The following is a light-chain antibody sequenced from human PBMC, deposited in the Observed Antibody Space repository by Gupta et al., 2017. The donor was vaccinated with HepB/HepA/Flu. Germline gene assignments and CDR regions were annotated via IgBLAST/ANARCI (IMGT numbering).Light chain of an antibody. J-gene: IGKJ4*01. CDR2: GAS. CDR1: QDISSY. V-gene: IGKV1-9*01. CDR3: LQLNSYPLT. Sequence: DIQLTQSPSFLSASVGDRVSLTCRASQDISSYLAWYQQMPGKAPKLLIYGASTVQRGVPSRFRGSGSGTEFTLTISSLQTEDRATYYCLQLNSYPLTFGGGTKVEIK.